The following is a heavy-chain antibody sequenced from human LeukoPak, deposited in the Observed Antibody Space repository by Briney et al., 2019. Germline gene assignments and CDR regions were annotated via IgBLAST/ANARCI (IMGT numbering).Heavy chain of an antibody. D-gene: IGHD1-26*01. CDR2: IRYDGNNK. V-gene: IGHV3-30*02. CDR1: GFSFSNYG. J-gene: IGHJ4*02. Sequence: PGGSLRLSCAASGFSFSNYGMHWVRQAPGKGLEWVAFIRYDGNNKQYADSVKGRFTISRDNSKNTVYLQMNSLRVEDTAVYYCARVSVITQYNGSPDYFASWGQGTLLTVSS. CDR3: ARVSVITQYNGSPDYFAS.